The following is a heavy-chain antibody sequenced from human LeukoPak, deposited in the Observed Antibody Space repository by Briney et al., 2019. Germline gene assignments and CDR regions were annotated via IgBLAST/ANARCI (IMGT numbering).Heavy chain of an antibody. V-gene: IGHV3-30*03. D-gene: IGHD5-24*01. Sequence: GTSLRLSCAASGFTFSVYGMHWVRQAPGKGLEWVAVISYDGSIKYYADSVKGRFTISRDNSKNTVYLQMNSLRTEDTAVYYCTRDSARRDGYNFDYWGQGTLVTVSS. CDR2: ISYDGSIK. CDR3: TRDSARRDGYNFDY. J-gene: IGHJ4*02. CDR1: GFTFSVYG.